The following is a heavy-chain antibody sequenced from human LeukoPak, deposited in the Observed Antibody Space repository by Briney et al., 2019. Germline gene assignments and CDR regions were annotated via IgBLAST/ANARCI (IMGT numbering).Heavy chain of an antibody. V-gene: IGHV4-59*11. CDR3: ARGIFGMVLNAFDL. Sequence: SETLSLTCPVSGGSIGNHYWSWIRQPPGKGLEWMGYIYNSGSTNYNPSLKSRVTISVDTSTNQFSLKLSSVTAADTAVYYCARGIFGMVLNAFDLWGRETMVSVSS. D-gene: IGHD3-3*01. CDR1: GGSIGNHY. CDR2: IYNSGST. J-gene: IGHJ3*01.